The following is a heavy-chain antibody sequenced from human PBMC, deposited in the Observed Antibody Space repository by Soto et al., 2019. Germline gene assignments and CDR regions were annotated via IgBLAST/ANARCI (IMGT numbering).Heavy chain of an antibody. V-gene: IGHV1-18*01. CDR3: ARAPSHYFDSSGYFD. CDR2: MSVYNGNT. D-gene: IGHD3-22*01. J-gene: IGHJ4*02. Sequence: QVQLVQSGAEVKKPGASVKVSCKASGYTFTNYGISWVRQAPGQGLEWMGWMSVYNGNTNYAQKLQGRVTMTTDTSTSTAYVELRSLRSDDTAVYYCARAPSHYFDSSGYFDWGQGTLVTVSS. CDR1: GYTFTNYG.